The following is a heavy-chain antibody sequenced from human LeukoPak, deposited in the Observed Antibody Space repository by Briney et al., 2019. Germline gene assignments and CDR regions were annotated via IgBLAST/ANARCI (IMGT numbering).Heavy chain of an antibody. V-gene: IGHV3-48*01. CDR2: ISSSSSTI. J-gene: IGHJ6*02. CDR1: GFTFSSYS. D-gene: IGHD3-16*02. Sequence: GGSLRLSCAASGFTFSSYSMNWVRQAPGKGLEWVPYISSSSSTIYYADSVKGRFTISRDNAKNSLYLQMNSLRAEDTAVYYCARDSVPYYDYVWGSYRHPPGYYGMDVWGQGTTVTVSS. CDR3: ARDSVPYYDYVWGSYRHPPGYYGMDV.